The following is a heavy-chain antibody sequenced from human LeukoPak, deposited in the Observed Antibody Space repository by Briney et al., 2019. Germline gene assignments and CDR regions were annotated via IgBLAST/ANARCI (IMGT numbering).Heavy chain of an antibody. CDR2: INPNSGGT. CDR3: ARVYSPTSSSYQWGNYFDY. J-gene: IGHJ4*02. CDR1: GYTFTGYY. V-gene: IGHV1-2*06. D-gene: IGHD6-13*01. Sequence: ASVKVSCKASGYTFTGYYMHWVRQAPGQGLEWMGRINPNSGGTNYAQKFQGRVTMTRDTSISTAYMELSRLRSDDTAVYYCARVYSPTSSSYQWGNYFDYWGQGTLVTVSS.